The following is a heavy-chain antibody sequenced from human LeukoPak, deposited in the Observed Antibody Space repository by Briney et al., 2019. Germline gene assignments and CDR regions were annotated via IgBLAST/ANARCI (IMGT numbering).Heavy chain of an antibody. CDR3: ARDRVANYYDSSGYRSRSYAYDI. Sequence: ASVKVSCKASGYTFTSYYMHWVRLAPGQGLEWMGIINPSGGSTSYAQKFQGRVTMTRDMSTSTVYMELSSLRSEDTAVYYCARDRVANYYDSSGYRSRSYAYDIWGQGTMVTVSS. J-gene: IGHJ3*02. CDR2: INPSGGST. CDR1: GYTFTSYY. V-gene: IGHV1-46*01. D-gene: IGHD3-22*01.